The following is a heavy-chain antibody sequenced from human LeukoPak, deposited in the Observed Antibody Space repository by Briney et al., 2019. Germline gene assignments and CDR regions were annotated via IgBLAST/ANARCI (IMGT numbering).Heavy chain of an antibody. CDR2: IYYSGST. Sequence: SETLSLTCTVSGGSISGSSYYWGWIRQPPGKGLEWMGSIYYSGSTYYNPSLKSRVTISVDTSKSQFSLTLSSMTAAGTAVYYCARHKPFYGFDYWGQGTLVTVSS. J-gene: IGHJ4*02. V-gene: IGHV4-39*01. CDR1: GGSISGSSYY. D-gene: IGHD2/OR15-2a*01. CDR3: ARHKPFYGFDY.